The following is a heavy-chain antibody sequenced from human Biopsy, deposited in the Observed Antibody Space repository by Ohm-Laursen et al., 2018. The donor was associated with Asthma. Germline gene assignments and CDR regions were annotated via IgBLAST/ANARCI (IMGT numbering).Heavy chain of an antibody. V-gene: IGHV3-30-3*01. CDR1: GRHFGSYN. CDR2: ITFDGSTQ. D-gene: IGHD6-13*01. Sequence: SLRLSCSASGRHFGSYNKHWARQAPGKGLEWVAVITFDGSTQHYGDSVKGRFTISRDNSKNMLFLQMNSLRAEDTAVYYCSRDTLGYYFDIWGQGTQVTVSS. CDR3: SRDTLGYYFDI. J-gene: IGHJ4*02.